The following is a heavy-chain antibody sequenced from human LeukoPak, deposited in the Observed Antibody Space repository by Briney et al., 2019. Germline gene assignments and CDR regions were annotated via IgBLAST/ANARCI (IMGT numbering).Heavy chain of an antibody. D-gene: IGHD3-22*01. J-gene: IGHJ4*02. CDR2: ISGSGGST. CDR1: GFTFSSYG. V-gene: IGHV3-23*01. CDR3: ARSPHYYDSSGYLDY. Sequence: GGSLRLSCAASGFTFSSYGMSWVRQAPGKGLEWVSAISGSGGSTYYADSVKGRFTISRDNSKNTLYLQMNSLRAEDTAVYYCARSPHYYDSSGYLDYWGQGTLVTVSS.